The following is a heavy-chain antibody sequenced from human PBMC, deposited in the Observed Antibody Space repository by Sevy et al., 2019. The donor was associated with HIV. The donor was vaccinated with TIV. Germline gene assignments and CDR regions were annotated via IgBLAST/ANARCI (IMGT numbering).Heavy chain of an antibody. CDR3: ARDPPSYYDYRTGYHDF. CDR1: GLTFEDYG. D-gene: IGHD3-3*01. Sequence: GGSLRLSCAASGLTFEDYGMSWVRQVPGKGPEWVSGINWNGGSTSYADSVKGRFTISRDNAKKSLYLQMKGLRAEDTALYYCARDPPSYYDYRTGYHDFWGQGTRVTVSS. V-gene: IGHV3-20*04. CDR2: INWNGGST. J-gene: IGHJ4*01.